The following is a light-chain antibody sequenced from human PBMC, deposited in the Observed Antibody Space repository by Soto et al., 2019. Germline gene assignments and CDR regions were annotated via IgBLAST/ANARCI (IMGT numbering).Light chain of an antibody. J-gene: IGKJ1*01. Sequence: EIVLTQSPGTLSLSPGERATLSCRASQSVRSSYLAWYQQKPGQAPRLLIYGASSRATGIPDRFSGSGSGTDFTLNISRLEPEDFAVYYCQQYGSSSWTFGQGTKVEIK. CDR2: GAS. V-gene: IGKV3-20*01. CDR3: QQYGSSSWT. CDR1: QSVRSSY.